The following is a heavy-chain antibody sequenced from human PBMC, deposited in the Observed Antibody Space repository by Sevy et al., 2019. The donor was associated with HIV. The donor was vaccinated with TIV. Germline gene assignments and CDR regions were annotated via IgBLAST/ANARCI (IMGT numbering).Heavy chain of an antibody. J-gene: IGHJ4*01. CDR2: IYYSGST. CDR3: ARRRSGGRDFDY. CDR1: GDSVNNYY. Sequence: SETLSLTCTVSGDSVNNYYWSWIRQPPGKGLEGIGYIYYSGSTNYNPSLKSRVTISVDTSKNQFSLKLTSVTAADTAVYYCARRRSGGRDFDYWGHGTLVTVSS. V-gene: IGHV4-59*02. D-gene: IGHD3-3*01.